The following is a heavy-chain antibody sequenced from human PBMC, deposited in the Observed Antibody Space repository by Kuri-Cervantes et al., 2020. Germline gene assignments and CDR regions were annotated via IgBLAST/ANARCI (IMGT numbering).Heavy chain of an antibody. V-gene: IGHV2-5*01. CDR1: GFSLSGPEVG. D-gene: IGHD4-17*01. J-gene: IGHJ4*02. CDR3: ARRQGTTFDY. CDR2: IYWNDDK. Sequence: SGPTLVKPTQTLTLTCTFSGFSLSGPEVGVAWIRQTPGKALEWLALIYWNDDKRYSPSLKSRLTITKDTSKNQVVLTMTNVDPVDTAKYYCARRQGTTFDYWGQGTLVTVSS.